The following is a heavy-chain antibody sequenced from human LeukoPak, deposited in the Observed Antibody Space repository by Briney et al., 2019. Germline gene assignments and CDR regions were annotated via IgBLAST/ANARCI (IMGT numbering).Heavy chain of an antibody. CDR2: IYSSGSF. J-gene: IGHJ2*01. D-gene: IGHD3-3*01. Sequence: SDTLSLTCSVSNYSISRGDWWGWVRQPPGKGLEWIGYIYSSGSFYHNPSLKSRVTMSVDTSKNQFSLKLSSVTAADTAVYYCARGAFYDFWSGSLFDLWGRGTLVTVSS. CDR1: NYSISRGDW. CDR3: ARGAFYDFWSGSLFDL. V-gene: IGHV4-28*05.